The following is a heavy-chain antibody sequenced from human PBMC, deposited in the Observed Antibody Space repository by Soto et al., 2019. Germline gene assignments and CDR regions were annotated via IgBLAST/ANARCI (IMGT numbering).Heavy chain of an antibody. D-gene: IGHD1-26*01. J-gene: IGHJ4*02. CDR3: ARGVREMATISTFDY. CDR2: IIRIFDTP. CDR1: GGTFNNYA. V-gene: IGHV1-69*01. Sequence: QVQLVQSGAEVKKPGSSVKVSCKASGGTFNNYAFSWVRQAPGQGLEWVGGIIRIFDTPSYAHKFQGRVTIIADESTSTVYMELSSLTSEDTAVYYCARGVREMATISTFDYWGQGTLVTVSS.